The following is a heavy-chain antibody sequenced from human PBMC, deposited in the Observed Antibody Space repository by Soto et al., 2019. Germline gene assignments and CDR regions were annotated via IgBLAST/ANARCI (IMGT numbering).Heavy chain of an antibody. CDR1: NGYINSGGFY. D-gene: IGHD6-13*01. CDR3: ARGGIAGHWFDP. V-gene: IGHV4-31*03. CDR2: IFHSGST. J-gene: IGHJ5*02. Sequence: QVQLQESGPGLLKPSQTLSLTCNVSNGYINSGGFYWSWIRQHPGKGLEWIGYIFHSGSTLYNPSLNSRVTLSAATSKNQLSLNLRSVTGADTAVYYCARGGIAGHWFDPWGQGILVTVSS.